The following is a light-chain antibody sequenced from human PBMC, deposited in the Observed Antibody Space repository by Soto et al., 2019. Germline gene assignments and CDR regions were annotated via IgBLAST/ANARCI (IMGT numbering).Light chain of an antibody. CDR2: AAS. CDR3: LQDYNYPRT. V-gene: IGKV1-6*01. J-gene: IGKJ1*01. Sequence: AIQMTQSPSSLSASVGDSVNITCRASQGIRNVLGWFQQKPGKAPKLLINAASNLQSGVPSRFSGSGSGTDFTLTISSLQPEDVATYYCLQDYNYPRTFGQGTKVDFK. CDR1: QGIRNV.